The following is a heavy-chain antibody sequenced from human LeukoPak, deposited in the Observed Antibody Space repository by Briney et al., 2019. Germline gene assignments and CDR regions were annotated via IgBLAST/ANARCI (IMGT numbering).Heavy chain of an antibody. J-gene: IGHJ4*02. CDR2: IYYSGST. Sequence: SQTLSLTCTVSGGSISSSYYWGWIRQPPGKGLEWIGSIYYSGSTYYNPSLKSRVTISVDTSKNQFSLKLSSVTAADTAVYYCTRDPGRYFDWLVVDYWGQGTLVTVSS. V-gene: IGHV4-39*07. CDR1: GGSISSSYY. CDR3: TRDPGRYFDWLVVDY. D-gene: IGHD3-9*01.